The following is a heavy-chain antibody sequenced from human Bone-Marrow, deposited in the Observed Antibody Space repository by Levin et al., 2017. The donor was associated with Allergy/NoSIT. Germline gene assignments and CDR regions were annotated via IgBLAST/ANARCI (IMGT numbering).Heavy chain of an antibody. Sequence: GGSLRLSCVVSGFTFRDYYMSWIRQAPGKGLEWLSYISPSGTDKFYADSLKGRFTISRDNDKNSLDLQMNSLTAEDTAVYYCAREATYGDTTGYKLFDYWGHGTLVTVSS. V-gene: IGHV3-11*01. J-gene: IGHJ4*01. D-gene: IGHD3-22*01. CDR2: ISPSGTDK. CDR3: AREATYGDTTGYKLFDY. CDR1: GFTFRDYY.